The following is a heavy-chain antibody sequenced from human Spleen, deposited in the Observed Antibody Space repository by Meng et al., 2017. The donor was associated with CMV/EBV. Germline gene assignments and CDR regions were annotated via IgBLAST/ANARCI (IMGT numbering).Heavy chain of an antibody. J-gene: IGHJ6*02. CDR1: GFTFSSYS. Sequence: GGSLRLSCAASGFTFSSYSMNWVRQAPGKGLEWVSSISSSSSYIYYADSVKGRFTISRDNAKNSLYLQMNSLRAEDTAVYYCTTGSLTGVVTHAEDVWGQGTTVTVSS. V-gene: IGHV3-21*01. D-gene: IGHD3-3*01. CDR3: TTGSLTGVVTHAEDV. CDR2: ISSSSSYI.